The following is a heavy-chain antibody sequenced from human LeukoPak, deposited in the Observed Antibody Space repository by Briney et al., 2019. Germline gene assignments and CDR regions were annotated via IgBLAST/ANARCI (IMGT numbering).Heavy chain of an antibody. Sequence: GGSLRLSCAASGFTFSSYGMHWVRQAPGKGLEWVAFIRYDGSNKYYADSVKGRFTISRDNSKNTLYLQMNSLRAEDTAVYYCAKIDATLAFSICANDPKVQYYYYYFIVGGQKGTTVIVSS. V-gene: IGHV3-30*02. D-gene: IGHD3-3*02. J-gene: IGHJ6*03. CDR2: IRYDGSNK. CDR3: AKIDATLAFSICANDPKVQYYYYYFIVG. CDR1: GFTFSSYG.